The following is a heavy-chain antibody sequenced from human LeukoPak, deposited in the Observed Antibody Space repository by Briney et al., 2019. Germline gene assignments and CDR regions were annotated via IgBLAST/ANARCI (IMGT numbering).Heavy chain of an antibody. CDR1: GGSISSGGNS. V-gene: IGHV4-30-2*01. CDR3: ARVHSRSYYFDY. D-gene: IGHD6-13*01. Sequence: SETLSLTCAVSGGSISSGGNSWSWIRQPPGKGLEWIGYIYHSGSTYYNPSLKSRVTISVDRSKNQFSLKLSSVTAADTAVYYCARVHSRSYYFDYWGQGTLVTVSS. J-gene: IGHJ4*02. CDR2: IYHSGST.